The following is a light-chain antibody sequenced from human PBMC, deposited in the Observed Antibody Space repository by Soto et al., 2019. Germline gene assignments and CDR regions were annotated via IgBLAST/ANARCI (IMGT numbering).Light chain of an antibody. V-gene: IGKV4-1*01. CDR3: QQYYSPSLFT. CDR1: QSVLYSSTNKNY. CDR2: WAS. Sequence: DIVMTQSPDSLAVSLGERATINCKSSQSVLYSSTNKNYLAWYQQRPGQPPKLLIYWASTRESGVPDRFSGSGSGIDFTLTISSLQDEDVAVYYCQQYYSPSLFTFGPGTKVDIK. J-gene: IGKJ3*01.